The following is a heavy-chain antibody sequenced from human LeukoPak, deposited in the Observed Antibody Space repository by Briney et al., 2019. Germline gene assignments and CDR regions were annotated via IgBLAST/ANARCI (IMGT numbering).Heavy chain of an antibody. V-gene: IGHV3-30*02. CDR1: GFIFGSHG. CDR3: AKVGSGWYGVDY. D-gene: IGHD6-19*01. J-gene: IGHJ4*02. CDR2: IRYDGSNK. Sequence: GGSLRLSCAASGFIFGSHGMHWVRQAPGKGLEWVAFIRYDGSNKYYADSVKGRFTISRDNSKNTLYLQMNSLRAEDTAVYYCAKVGSGWYGVDYWGQGTLVTVSS.